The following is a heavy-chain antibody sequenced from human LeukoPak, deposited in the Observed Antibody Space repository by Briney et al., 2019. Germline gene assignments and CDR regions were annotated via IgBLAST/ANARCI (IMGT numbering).Heavy chain of an antibody. CDR2: ISSSSSYT. CDR3: ARDLAGYGGAFDI. D-gene: IGHD5-12*01. Sequence: GGSLRLSCAASGFTFSDYYMSWIRQAPGKGLEWVSYISSSSSYTNYADSVKGRFTISRDNAKNSLYLQMNSLRAEDTAVYYCARDLAGYGGAFDIWGQGTMVTV. CDR1: GFTFSDYY. J-gene: IGHJ3*02. V-gene: IGHV3-11*06.